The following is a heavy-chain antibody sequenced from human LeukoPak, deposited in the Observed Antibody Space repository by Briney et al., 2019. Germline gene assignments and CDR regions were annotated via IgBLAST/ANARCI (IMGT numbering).Heavy chain of an antibody. Sequence: GGSLRLSCAASGFTFNGSAMHWVRQASGKGLQWVGRITSKADYYATAYAASVKDRFTISRDDSKNTAYLRMNSLKTEDTAVYYCSRGGPYSDYWGQGTLVTVSS. CDR2: ITSKADYYAT. J-gene: IGHJ4*02. CDR1: GFTFNGSA. D-gene: IGHD3-10*01. CDR3: SRGGPYSDY. V-gene: IGHV3-73*01.